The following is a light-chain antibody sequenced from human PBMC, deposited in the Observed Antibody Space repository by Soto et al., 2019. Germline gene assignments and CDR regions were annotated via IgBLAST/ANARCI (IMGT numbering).Light chain of an antibody. J-gene: IGLJ1*01. CDR3: FSYTSSGTYV. Sequence: QSVLTHPASVPRSPAQSITISFTGTISYVGNYKYVSWYQQHPGKARKLMIYWVGNRPSGVSNRFYGSKSGKTASPTISGLQAEDETDYYCFSYTSSGTYVFGTGTKVPVL. CDR1: ISYVGNYKY. V-gene: IGLV2-14*01. CDR2: WVG.